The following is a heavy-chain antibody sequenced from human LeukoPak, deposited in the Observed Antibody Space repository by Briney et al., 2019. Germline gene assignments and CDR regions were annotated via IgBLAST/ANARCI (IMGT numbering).Heavy chain of an antibody. CDR2: INHSGST. V-gene: IGHV4-4*02. D-gene: IGHD2/OR15-2a*01. Sequence: SGTLSLTCAVSGGSISSSNWWSWVRRPPGKGLEWIGEINHSGSTNYNPSLKSRVTISVDTSKNQFSLKLSSVTAADTAVYYCARGRLIGYYYMDVWGKGTTVTVSS. CDR1: GGSISSSNW. CDR3: ARGRLIGYYYMDV. J-gene: IGHJ6*03.